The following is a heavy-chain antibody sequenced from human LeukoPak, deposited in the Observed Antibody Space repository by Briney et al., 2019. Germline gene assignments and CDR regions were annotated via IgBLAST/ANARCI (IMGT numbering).Heavy chain of an antibody. CDR3: ARGRRVRYFDWTPALRPKDYYYYGMDV. J-gene: IGHJ6*02. V-gene: IGHV4-34*01. D-gene: IGHD3-9*01. CDR2: INHSGST. Sequence: SETLSLTCAVYGGSFSGYYWSWIRQPPGKGLEWIGEINHSGSTNYNPSLKSRVTISVDTSKNQFSLKLSSVTAADTAVYYCARGRRVRYFDWTPALRPKDYYYYGMDVWGQGTTVTVSS. CDR1: GGSFSGYY.